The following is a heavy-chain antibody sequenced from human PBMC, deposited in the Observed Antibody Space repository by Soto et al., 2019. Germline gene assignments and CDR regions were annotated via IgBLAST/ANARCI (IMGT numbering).Heavy chain of an antibody. CDR1: GFTFSSYA. Sequence: PGGSLRLSCAASGFTFSSYAMSWVRQAPGKGLEWVSAISGSGGSTYYADSEKGRFTISRDNSKNTLYLQMNSLRAEDTAVYYCAKGPNSGYAMPGYWGQGTLVTVSS. CDR3: AKGPNSGYAMPGY. D-gene: IGHD5-12*01. V-gene: IGHV3-23*01. J-gene: IGHJ4*02. CDR2: ISGSGGST.